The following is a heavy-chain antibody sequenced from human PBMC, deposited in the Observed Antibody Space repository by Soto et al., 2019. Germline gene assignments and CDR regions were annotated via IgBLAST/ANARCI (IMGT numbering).Heavy chain of an antibody. CDR1: GFTFSPYA. CDR3: ARALSDTPALDY. Sequence: QVQLVESGGGVVQPGRSLRLSCAASGFTFSPYAMHWVRQAPGKGLEWVAVISYDGNNKNYADSVKGRLAISRDNSRNTLYLQMNSLRAEDTAVYYCARALSDTPALDYWGQGTLVTVSS. CDR2: ISYDGNNK. J-gene: IGHJ4*02. D-gene: IGHD2-2*01. V-gene: IGHV3-30*09.